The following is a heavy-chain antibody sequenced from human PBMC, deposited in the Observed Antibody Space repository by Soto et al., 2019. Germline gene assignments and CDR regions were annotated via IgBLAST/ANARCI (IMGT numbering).Heavy chain of an antibody. J-gene: IGHJ5*02. D-gene: IGHD2-15*01. CDR3: AHRPTGRFVYNWFYP. CDR2: IYWNDDK. V-gene: IGHV2-5*01. CDR1: GFSLSTSGVG. Sequence: QITLKESGPTLVKPTQTLTLTCTFSGFSLSTSGVGVGWIRQPPGKALEWLALIYWNDDKLYSPSLKSRLTITKDTSKNPVVLTMTNMDPVDTATYYCAHRPTGRFVYNWFYPVGQATLVTVSS.